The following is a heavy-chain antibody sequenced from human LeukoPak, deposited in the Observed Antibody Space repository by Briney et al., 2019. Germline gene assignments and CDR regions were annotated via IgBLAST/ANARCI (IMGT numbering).Heavy chain of an antibody. Sequence: GGSLRLSCAASGFTFSSYSMNWVRQAPGKGLEWLSSTSGSSSYMYYADSVKGRFTISRDNAKNLLYVHMNSLRAEDTAVYYCARYPPGRGGLDIWGQGTMVTVSS. CDR1: GFTFSSYS. D-gene: IGHD2-8*02. CDR2: TSGSSSYM. V-gene: IGHV3-21*01. CDR3: ARYPPGRGGLDI. J-gene: IGHJ3*02.